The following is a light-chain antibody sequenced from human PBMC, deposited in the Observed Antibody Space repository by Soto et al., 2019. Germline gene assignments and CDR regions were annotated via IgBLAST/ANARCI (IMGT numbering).Light chain of an antibody. V-gene: IGLV2-8*01. CDR2: EVV. CDR1: KSDIGVYDF. J-gene: IGLJ1*01. CDR3: KSYAGRNTYV. Sequence: QSALTQPPSAPGSPGQSVTISCTGTKSDIGVYDFVSWYQQHPGKAPRLIIYEVVQRPSGVPDRFSGSKSGNTASLTVSGLQAADEADYFCKSYAGRNTYVFGSGTKVTVL.